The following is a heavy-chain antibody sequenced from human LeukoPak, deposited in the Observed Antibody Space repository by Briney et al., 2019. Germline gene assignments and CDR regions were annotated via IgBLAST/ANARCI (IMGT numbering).Heavy chain of an antibody. Sequence: SETLSLTCSVSGGSISSSSSYWGWIRQPPGKGLEWIGSNYSGSSFDNPALKSRVTISVDTSKKQFSLKLSSVTAADTAVYYCASPITYYYDSSGYRFDYWGQGTLVTVSS. CDR3: ASPITYYYDSSGYRFDY. CDR1: GGSISSSSSY. D-gene: IGHD3-22*01. CDR2: NYSGSS. V-gene: IGHV4-39*01. J-gene: IGHJ4*02.